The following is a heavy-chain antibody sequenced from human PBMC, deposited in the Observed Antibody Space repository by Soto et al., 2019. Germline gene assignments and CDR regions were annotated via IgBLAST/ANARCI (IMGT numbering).Heavy chain of an antibody. V-gene: IGHV3-21*01. D-gene: IGHD3-9*01. CDR2: ISSSSSYI. J-gene: IGHJ4*02. CDR1: GFTFSSYS. CDR3: ASPLSYYDILTGPQDY. Sequence: PGGSLRLSCAASGFTFSSYSMNWVRQAPGKGLEWVSSISSSSSYIYYADSVKGRFTISRDNAKNSLYLQMNSLRAEDTAVYYCASPLSYYDILTGPQDYWGQGTLVTVSS.